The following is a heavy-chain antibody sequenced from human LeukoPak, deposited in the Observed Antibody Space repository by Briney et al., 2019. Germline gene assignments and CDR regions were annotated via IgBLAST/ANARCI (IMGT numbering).Heavy chain of an antibody. CDR1: GGSISSYY. CDR3: ARGGWVGELPYYFDY. CDR2: IYYSGST. V-gene: IGHV4-59*12. J-gene: IGHJ4*02. D-gene: IGHD3-10*01. Sequence: SETLSLTCTVSGGSISSYYWSWIRQPPGKGLEWIGYIYYSGSTYYNPSLKSRVTISVDTSKNQFSPKPSSVTAADTAVYYCARGGWVGELPYYFDYWGQGTLVTVSS.